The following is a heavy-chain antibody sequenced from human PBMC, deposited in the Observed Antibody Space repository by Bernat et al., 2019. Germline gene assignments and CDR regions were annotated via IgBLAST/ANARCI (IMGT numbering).Heavy chain of an antibody. Sequence: EVQLVESGGGLVQPGGSLRLSCAASGFSFSSYWMHWVRQAPGKGLVWVSRIKGDGSSSNYADSVKGRFTISRDNAKNTLYLQLNSLRTEDTAVYYCTRSGALAEQTFDYWGQGTLVTVSS. V-gene: IGHV3-74*01. J-gene: IGHJ4*02. CDR3: TRSGALAEQTFDY. D-gene: IGHD3-10*01. CDR2: IKGDGSSS. CDR1: GFSFSSYW.